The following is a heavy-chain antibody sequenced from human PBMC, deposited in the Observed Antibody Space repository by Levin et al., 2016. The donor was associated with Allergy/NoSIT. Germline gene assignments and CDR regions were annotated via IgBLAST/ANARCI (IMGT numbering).Heavy chain of an antibody. CDR3: AKKVQTGYSSTHYYSGMDV. J-gene: IGHJ6*02. V-gene: IGHV3-23*01. D-gene: IGHD3-9*01. Sequence: WIRQPPGKGLEWVSSISGSTGSTYYADSVKGRFTISRDNSKNALFLQMSSLRAEDTAVYYCAKKVQTGYSSTHYYSGMDVWGQGTTVTVSS. CDR2: ISGSTGST.